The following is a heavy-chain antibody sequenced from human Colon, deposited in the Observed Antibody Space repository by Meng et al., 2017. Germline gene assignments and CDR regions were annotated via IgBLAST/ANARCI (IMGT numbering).Heavy chain of an antibody. CDR2: IHYSGNI. CDR3: ATTTISSRPAYYGIDV. J-gene: IGHJ6*02. Sequence: SETLSLTCTVSGDSINSYYWSWIRQPPGKGLEWIGFIHYSGNINYNPSLKSRVTMSLDTSKNQFSLTLSSVTAADTAVYYCATTTISSRPAYYGIDVWGQGTTVTVSS. D-gene: IGHD6-6*01. CDR1: GDSINSYY. V-gene: IGHV4-59*01.